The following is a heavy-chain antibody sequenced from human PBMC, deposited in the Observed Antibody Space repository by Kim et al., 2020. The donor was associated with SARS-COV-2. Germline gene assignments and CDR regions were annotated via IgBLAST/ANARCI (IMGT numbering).Heavy chain of an antibody. D-gene: IGHD3-10*01. Sequence: SETLSLTCAVYGGSFSGYYWSWIRQPPGKGLEWIGEINHSGSTNYNPSLKSRVTISVDTSKNQFSLKLSSVTAADTAVYYCARVMHYGSDYYGMDVWGQGTTVTVSS. CDR3: ARVMHYGSDYYGMDV. J-gene: IGHJ6*02. CDR1: GGSFSGYY. V-gene: IGHV4-34*01. CDR2: INHSGST.